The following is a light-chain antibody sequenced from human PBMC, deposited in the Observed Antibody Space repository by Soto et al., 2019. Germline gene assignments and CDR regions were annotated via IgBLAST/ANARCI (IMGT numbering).Light chain of an antibody. V-gene: IGKV3-20*01. CDR3: QEYGISRT. CDR1: QSVTSNY. CDR2: GAS. Sequence: EIVLTQSPGTLSLSPGERATLSCRPSQSVTSNYLAWYQQKPGQAPRLLIYGASSRATGIPDRFSGSGSGIDFTLTISRLEPEDFAVYYCQEYGISRTFGQGTKVEIK. J-gene: IGKJ1*01.